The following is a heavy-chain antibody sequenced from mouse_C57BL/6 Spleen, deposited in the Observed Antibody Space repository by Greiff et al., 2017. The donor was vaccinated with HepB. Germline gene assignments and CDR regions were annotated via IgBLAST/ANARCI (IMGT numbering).Heavy chain of an antibody. CDR1: GYTFTSYW. CDR2: IDPSDSET. J-gene: IGHJ2*01. CDR3: ARDYYYDLDY. D-gene: IGHD2-4*01. V-gene: IGHV1-52*01. Sequence: QVQLQQPGAELVRPGSSVKLSCKASGYTFTSYWMHWVKQRPIQGLEWIGNIDPSDSETHYNQKFKDKATLTVDKSSSTAYMQLSSLTSEDSAVYYCARDYYYDLDYWGQGTTLTVSS.